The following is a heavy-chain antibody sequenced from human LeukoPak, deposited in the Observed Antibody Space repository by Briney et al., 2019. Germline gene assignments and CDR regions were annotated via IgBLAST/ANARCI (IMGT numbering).Heavy chain of an antibody. CDR1: GGSISSSSYY. CDR2: IYYSGST. CDR3: ARQRSYYGSGSSPALDY. D-gene: IGHD3-10*01. Sequence: SETLSLTCTVSGGSISSSSYYWSWIRQPPGKGLEWIGYIYYSGSTNYNPSLKSRVTISVDTSKNQFSLKLSSVTAADTAVYYCARQRSYYGSGSSPALDYWGQGTLVTVSS. J-gene: IGHJ4*02. V-gene: IGHV4-61*05.